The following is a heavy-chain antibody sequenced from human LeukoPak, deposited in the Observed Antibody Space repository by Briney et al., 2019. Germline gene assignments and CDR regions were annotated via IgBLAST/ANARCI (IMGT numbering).Heavy chain of an antibody. CDR3: AKDMGLLGGSLNWFDP. CDR2: ISGSGGST. D-gene: IGHD1-26*01. Sequence: GGSLRFSCAASGFTFSSYAMSWVRQAPGKGLEWVSAISGSGGSTYYADSVKGRFTISRDNSKNTLYLQMNSLRAEDTAVYYCAKDMGLLGGSLNWFDPWGQGTLVTVSS. V-gene: IGHV3-23*01. J-gene: IGHJ5*02. CDR1: GFTFSSYA.